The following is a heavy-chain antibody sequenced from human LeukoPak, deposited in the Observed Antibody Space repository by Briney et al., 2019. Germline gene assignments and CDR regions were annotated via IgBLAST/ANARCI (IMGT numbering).Heavy chain of an antibody. CDR1: GFTFSSYG. V-gene: IGHV3-30*18. CDR2: ISYDGSNK. CDR3: AKDYNIVVVVAATSGYFDY. Sequence: PGRSLRLSCAASGFTFSSYGMHWVRQAPGKGLEWVAVISYDGSNKYYTDSVKGRFTISRDNSKNTLYLQMNSLRAEDTAVYYCAKDYNIVVVVAATSGYFDYWGQGTLVTVSS. J-gene: IGHJ4*02. D-gene: IGHD2-15*01.